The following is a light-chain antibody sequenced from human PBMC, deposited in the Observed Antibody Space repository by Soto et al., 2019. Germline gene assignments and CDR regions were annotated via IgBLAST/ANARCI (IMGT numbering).Light chain of an antibody. CDR3: QAWDSHTDL. Sequence: SYELTQPPSVSVSPGQTASITCSGGNWGSTYASWYQQKPGQSPVLVIYQDNKRPSGIPERFSGSISGNTATLTITGTQTMDEADYYCQAWDSHTDLFGTGTKVTVL. CDR1: NWGSTY. J-gene: IGLJ1*01. CDR2: QDN. V-gene: IGLV3-1*01.